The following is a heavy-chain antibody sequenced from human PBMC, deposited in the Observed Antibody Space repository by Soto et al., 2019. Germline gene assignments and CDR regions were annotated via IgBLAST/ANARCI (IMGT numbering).Heavy chain of an antibody. J-gene: IGHJ6*02. V-gene: IGHV3-48*03. CDR1: GFTFSHYE. CDR3: ARVTSDYYYGMDV. Sequence: GGSLRLSCAASGFTFSHYEMDWVRQAPGKGLEWLSHISTRGNIIYYADSVKGRFTISRDNAKNSLFLQMTSLSAEDSAVYYCARVTSDYYYGMDVWGQGTTVTVSS. CDR2: ISTRGNII.